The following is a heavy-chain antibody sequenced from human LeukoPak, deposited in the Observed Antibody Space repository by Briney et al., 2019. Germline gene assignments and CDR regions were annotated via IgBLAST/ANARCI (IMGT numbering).Heavy chain of an antibody. CDR1: GFTFSGSA. Sequence: PGGSLTLSCEASGFTFSGSAMHWVRQASGKGLEWVGHIKSKGNSHATASAASLKGRVTISRDDSKNTAYLQINSLETEDTAMYFCARQSGAAIPFVYWGQGTLVTVSS. CDR2: IKSKGNSHAT. D-gene: IGHD2-2*02. J-gene: IGHJ4*02. V-gene: IGHV3-73*01. CDR3: ARQSGAAIPFVY.